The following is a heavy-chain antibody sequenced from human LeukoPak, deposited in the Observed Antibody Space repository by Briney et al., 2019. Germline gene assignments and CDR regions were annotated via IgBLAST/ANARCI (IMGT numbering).Heavy chain of an antibody. CDR1: GYSFTSYW. CDR2: IYPRDSDT. Sequence: PGESLKISCKGSGYSFTSYWIGWVRQVPGKGLEWMGIIYPRDSDTRYSPSFQGRVTISADKSISTAYLQWSSLKASDTAMYYCARLRIAAAPIDYWGQGTLVTVSS. J-gene: IGHJ4*02. CDR3: ARLRIAAAPIDY. V-gene: IGHV5-51*01. D-gene: IGHD6-13*01.